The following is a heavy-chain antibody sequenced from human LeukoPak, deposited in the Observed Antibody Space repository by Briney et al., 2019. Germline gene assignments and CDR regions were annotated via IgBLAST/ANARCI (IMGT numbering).Heavy chain of an antibody. Sequence: SETLSLTCTVSGGSISSNYWSWIRQPPGKGLEWIGYIYNSGSTNYNPSLKSRVTISVDTSKNQFSLKLSSVTAADTAVYYCARTRYYYNSRSYGAPYYFDYWGQGTLVTVSS. CDR2: IYNSGST. V-gene: IGHV4-59*08. J-gene: IGHJ4*02. D-gene: IGHD3-10*01. CDR1: GGSISSNY. CDR3: ARTRYYYNSRSYGAPYYFDY.